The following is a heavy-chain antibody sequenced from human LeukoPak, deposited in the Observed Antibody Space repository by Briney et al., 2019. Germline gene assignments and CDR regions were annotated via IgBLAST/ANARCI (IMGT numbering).Heavy chain of an antibody. D-gene: IGHD2-15*01. J-gene: IGHJ4*02. CDR2: IRSKAYGGTT. V-gene: IGHV3-49*04. CDR1: GLTFGDYA. Sequence: QTGGSLRLSCTASGLTFGDYAMSWVRQAPGKGLEWVRFIRSKAYGGTTEYAASVKGRFTISRDDSKSIAYLQMNSLKTEDTAVYYCTRGYCSGGSCYSARPHERSFDYWGQGTLATVSS. CDR3: TRGYCSGGSCYSARPHERSFDY.